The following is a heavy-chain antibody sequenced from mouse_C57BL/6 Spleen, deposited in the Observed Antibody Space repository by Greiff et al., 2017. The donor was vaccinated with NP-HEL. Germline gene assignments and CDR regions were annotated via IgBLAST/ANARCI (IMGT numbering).Heavy chain of an antibody. D-gene: IGHD2-4*01. CDR2: ISYDGSN. V-gene: IGHV3-6*01. CDR3: ARDDAYDYDSYYFDY. J-gene: IGHJ2*01. CDR1: GYSITSGYY. Sequence: EVKLMESGPGLVKPSQSLSLTCSVTGYSITSGYYWNWIRQFPGNKLEWMGYISYDGSNNYNPSLKNRISITRDTSKNQFFLKLNSVTTEDTATYYCARDDAYDYDSYYFDYWGQGTTLTVSS.